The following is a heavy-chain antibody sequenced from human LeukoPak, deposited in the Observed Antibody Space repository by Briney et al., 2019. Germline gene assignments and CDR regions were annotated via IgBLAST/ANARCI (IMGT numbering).Heavy chain of an antibody. CDR2: IFSRGNT. V-gene: IGHV4-61*09. J-gene: IGHJ4*03. D-gene: IGHD3-16*01. CDR3: ARDRDMGGGNYFRVFYFDS. CDR1: GDSIFNSNSY. Sequence: SETLSLTCSVSGDSIFNSNSYWSWMRQPAGKGLEWIGHIFSRGNTNYNPSLKSRVTISVDMSKNQFSLILSSVTAADTAVYYCARDRDMGGGNYFRVFYFDSWGKGTTVTVSS.